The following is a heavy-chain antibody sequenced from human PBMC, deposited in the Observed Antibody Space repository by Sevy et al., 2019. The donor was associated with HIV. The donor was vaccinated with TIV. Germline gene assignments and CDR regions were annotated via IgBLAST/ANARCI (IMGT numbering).Heavy chain of an antibody. D-gene: IGHD5-12*01. V-gene: IGHV1-2*02. CDR2: INPNSGGT. CDR3: AHSGHDGEEIFYFDY. J-gene: IGHJ4*02. CDR1: GYTFPGYP. Sequence: ASVKVSCKASGYTFPGYPLHWVRQAPGQGLEWMGWINPNSGGTNYAQKFQGRVTMTRDTSINTVYMELSRLRSDDTAVFYCAHSGHDGEEIFYFDYWGQGTLVTVSS.